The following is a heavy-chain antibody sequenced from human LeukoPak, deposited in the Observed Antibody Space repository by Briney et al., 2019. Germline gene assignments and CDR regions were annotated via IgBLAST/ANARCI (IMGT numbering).Heavy chain of an antibody. CDR3: ARAIGFGESWYWFDP. CDR1: GFTLSCNY. D-gene: IGHD3-10*01. J-gene: IGHJ5*02. CDR2: IYVGGNT. V-gene: IGHV3-53*01. Sequence: PGGSLRPSCAGSGFTLSCNYMSWVRQAPGKGLEWVSIIYVGGNTYYADSVRGRFTISRDSSENTLYLQMNSLRADDTAVYYCARAIGFGESWYWFDPWGQGTLVTVSS.